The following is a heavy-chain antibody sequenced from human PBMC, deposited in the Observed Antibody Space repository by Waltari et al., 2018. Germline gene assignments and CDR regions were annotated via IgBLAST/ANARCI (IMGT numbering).Heavy chain of an antibody. J-gene: IGHJ3*02. D-gene: IGHD2-21*01. V-gene: IGHV4-59*11. CDR1: VDSIRGHY. Sequence: QVQLQESGPGLVEPSETLSLTCTVSVDSIRGHYWSWLRQPPGKRLEWIGYIFNSATTNYNPSLKSRVTISADMSKNQLALRLTSMTAADTAVYYCARGYGAYCGEDCSDPFDIWGRGTMVTVSS. CDR2: IFNSATT. CDR3: ARGYGAYCGEDCSDPFDI.